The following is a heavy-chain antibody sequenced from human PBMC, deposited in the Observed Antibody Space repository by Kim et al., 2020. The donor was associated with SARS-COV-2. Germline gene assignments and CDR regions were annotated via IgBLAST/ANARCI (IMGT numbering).Heavy chain of an antibody. CDR1: GFTFSSYG. J-gene: IGHJ4*02. Sequence: GGSPRLSCAASGFTFSSYGMHWVRQAPGKGLEWVAVIWYDGSNKYYADSVKGRFTISRDNSKNTLYLQMNSLRAEDTAVYYCAKDWNYYGSGSYQYFDYWGQGTLVTVSS. CDR3: AKDWNYYGSGSYQYFDY. D-gene: IGHD3-10*01. CDR2: IWYDGSNK. V-gene: IGHV3-33*06.